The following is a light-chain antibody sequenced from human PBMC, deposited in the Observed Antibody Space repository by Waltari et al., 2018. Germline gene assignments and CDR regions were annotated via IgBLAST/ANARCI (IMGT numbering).Light chain of an antibody. CDR3: CSYASTSNSVV. CDR2: EVS. Sequence: QSDLTQPASVSGSPGQSVTISCTATSSYVGSYTFVSWYQQYPGKAPKVMIYEVSKRPSGVSNRYSGSKSGNTASLTISGLQAEDEADYYCCSYASTSNSVVFGGGTKLTVL. V-gene: IGLV2-23*02. CDR1: SSYVGSYTF. J-gene: IGLJ2*01.